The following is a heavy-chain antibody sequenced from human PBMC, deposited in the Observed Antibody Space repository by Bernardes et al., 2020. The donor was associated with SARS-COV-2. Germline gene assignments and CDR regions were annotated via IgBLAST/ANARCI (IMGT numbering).Heavy chain of an antibody. D-gene: IGHD3-3*01. CDR2: INHSGST. CDR1: GEPFSGYY. V-gene: IGHV4-34*01. Sequence: SETLSLTCAVYGEPFSGYYWSWIRQPPGKGLEWIGEINHSGSTNYNASLKSRVTLSVDTSKNQFSLKLSSVTAADTAVYYCARYYDFWSGQTPYGMDVWGQGTTVTVSS. CDR3: ARYYDFWSGQTPYGMDV. J-gene: IGHJ6*02.